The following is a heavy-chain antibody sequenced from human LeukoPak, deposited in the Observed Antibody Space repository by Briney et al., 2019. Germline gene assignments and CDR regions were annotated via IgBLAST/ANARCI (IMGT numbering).Heavy chain of an antibody. D-gene: IGHD4-17*01. CDR1: GFMFRSYA. J-gene: IGHJ6*02. CDR3: AKDFGDYVKYYYYGMDV. Sequence: PGGSLRLSCTASGFMFRSYAMHWVRQAPGKGLEWVAVISYDGRNKYYADSVKGRFTISRDKSKNTLYLQMDSLRAEDTAVYYCAKDFGDYVKYYYYGMDVWGQGTTVTVSS. CDR2: ISYDGRNK. V-gene: IGHV3-30*18.